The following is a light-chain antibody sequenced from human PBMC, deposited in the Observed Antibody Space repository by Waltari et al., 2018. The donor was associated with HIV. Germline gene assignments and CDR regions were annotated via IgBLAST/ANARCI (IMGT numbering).Light chain of an antibody. J-gene: IGKJ1*01. CDR2: AAS. Sequence: DIQLTQSPSSLSASVGDRVIITYRASQGISNYLAWYQQKPGKVPKPLIYAASTLQSGVPSRFSGSGAGTDFTLTISSMQPKDVATYYCQKYNSAPWTFGQGTKVEIK. CDR1: QGISNY. CDR3: QKYNSAPWT. V-gene: IGKV1-27*01.